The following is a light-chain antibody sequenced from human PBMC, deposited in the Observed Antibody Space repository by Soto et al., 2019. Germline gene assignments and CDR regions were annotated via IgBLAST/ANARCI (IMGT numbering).Light chain of an antibody. J-gene: IGKJ5*01. CDR3: QQYYNWPPRVT. CDR1: RPVVRQ. Sequence: EIVLTQSPDALSLSPGERVSLSCRASRPVVRQYIAWYHQRPGQAPRLLFHDAVTRATGIPDRFSGSGSGTEFTLTISSLQSEDFAVYYCQQYYNWPPRVTFGQGTRLEI. CDR2: DAV. V-gene: IGKV3D-15*01.